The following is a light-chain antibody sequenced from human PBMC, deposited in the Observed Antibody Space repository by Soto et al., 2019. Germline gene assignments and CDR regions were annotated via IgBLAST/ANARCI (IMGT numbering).Light chain of an antibody. V-gene: IGLV2-14*01. CDR2: EVS. CDR3: SSYTSSTTPGV. CDR1: NSDVGGYDY. J-gene: IGLJ3*02. Sequence: QSALTQPASVSGSPGQSITISCTGTNSDVGGYDYVSWYQQHPGKAPKLMIYEVSHRPSGVSNRFSGSRSGNTASLTISGLQGEDEADYYCSSYTSSTTPGVFGGGTKLTVL.